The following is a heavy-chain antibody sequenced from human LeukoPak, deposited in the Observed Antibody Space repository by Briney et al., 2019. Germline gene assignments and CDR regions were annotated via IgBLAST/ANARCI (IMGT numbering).Heavy chain of an antibody. CDR1: GFTFSNFG. CDR2: IWYDGSNK. J-gene: IGHJ4*02. D-gene: IGHD6-13*01. Sequence: PGRSLRLSCAASGFTFSNFGMHWVRQAPGKGLEWVAIIWYDGSNKYYADSVKGRFTISRDNSENTLYLQMNSLRAEDTAVYYCASHRSTSSWHKGYFDYWGQGTLVTISS. V-gene: IGHV3-33*01. CDR3: ASHRSTSSWHKGYFDY.